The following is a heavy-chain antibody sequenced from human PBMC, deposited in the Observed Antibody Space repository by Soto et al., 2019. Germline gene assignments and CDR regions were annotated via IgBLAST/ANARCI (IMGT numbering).Heavy chain of an antibody. V-gene: IGHV3-23*01. Sequence: EVQLLASGGGLVQPGGSLRLSCAASGFTFSSYAMSWVRQAPGKGLEWVSDISGGGDNTYYADSVRGRFTISRDTPKNTLYPQMNSRRAEDTAKYYCANERLSSGSGVRFDPWGQGILVTVSS. J-gene: IGHJ5*02. CDR2: ISGGGDNT. CDR3: ANERLSSGSGVRFDP. CDR1: GFTFSSYA. D-gene: IGHD6-19*01.